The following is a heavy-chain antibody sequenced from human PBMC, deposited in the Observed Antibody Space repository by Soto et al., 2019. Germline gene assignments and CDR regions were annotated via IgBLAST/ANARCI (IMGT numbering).Heavy chain of an antibody. D-gene: IGHD3-10*01. V-gene: IGHV3-74*01. CDR1: GFTLRNYY. Sequence: EVQLVESGGGLVQPGGSLRLSCTVSGFTLRNYYMHWARQAPGKGLVWVSHINGDGSTTNYADSVKGRFTISRDNAKNTRYLQMNSLRVEDTAVYYCARGGVPAALDIWGEGTMVPVSS. J-gene: IGHJ3*02. CDR3: ARGGVPAALDI. CDR2: INGDGSTT.